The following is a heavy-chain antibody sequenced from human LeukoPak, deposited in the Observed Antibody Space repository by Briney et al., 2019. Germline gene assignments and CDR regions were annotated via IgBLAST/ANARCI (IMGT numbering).Heavy chain of an antibody. CDR3: ARATGYVLDY. Sequence: ASVKVSCKASGYTFTSYGFSWVRQAPGQGLEGMGRISTYNGNTNEAQNPHGRVTMTTDTTTTTAYMERRSLRSDDTAVYYCARATGYVLDYWGQGTLVTASS. V-gene: IGHV1-18*01. D-gene: IGHD5-12*01. J-gene: IGHJ4*02. CDR2: ISTYNGNT. CDR1: GYTFTSYG.